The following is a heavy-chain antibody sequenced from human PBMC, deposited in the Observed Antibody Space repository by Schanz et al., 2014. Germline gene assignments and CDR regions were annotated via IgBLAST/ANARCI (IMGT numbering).Heavy chain of an antibody. V-gene: IGHV3-48*04. CDR2: INTGGDST. CDR1: GFTFSSYS. Sequence: VQLVESGGGLVQPGGSLRLSCTASGFTFSSYSMNWVRQAPGKGLEWVSSINTGGDSTYYADSVKGRFTISRDNSKNSLYLQMTSLRAEDTAVYYCAKGRFGELSAFDIWGQGTMVTVSS. D-gene: IGHD3-10*01. CDR3: AKGRFGELSAFDI. J-gene: IGHJ3*02.